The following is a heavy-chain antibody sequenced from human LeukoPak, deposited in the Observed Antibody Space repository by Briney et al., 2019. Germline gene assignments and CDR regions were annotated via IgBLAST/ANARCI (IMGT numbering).Heavy chain of an antibody. V-gene: IGHV4-34*01. CDR1: GGSFSGYY. CDR3: ARGRYGYNSASFDP. J-gene: IGHJ5*02. Sequence: SETLSLTCAVYGGSFSGYYWSWIRQPPGKGLKWIGEINHSGSTNYNPSLKSRVTISVDTSKNQFSLKLSSVTAADTAVYYCARGRYGYNSASFDPWGQGTLVTVSS. CDR2: INHSGST. D-gene: IGHD5-24*01.